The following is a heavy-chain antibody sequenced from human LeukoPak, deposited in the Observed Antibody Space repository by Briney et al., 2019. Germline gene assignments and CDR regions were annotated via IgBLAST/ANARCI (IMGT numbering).Heavy chain of an antibody. D-gene: IGHD1-14*01. CDR1: GIPFSDYY. CDR2: ISASSSYT. Sequence: GGSLRLSCVVSGIPFSDYYMNWIRQTPGKGLEWISYISASSSYTDYADSVKGRFTISRDNAQNALFLQMNRLRVEDTAVYYCAKGPHIRTMWLFDSWGQGSLVTVSS. J-gene: IGHJ4*02. CDR3: AKGPHIRTMWLFDS. V-gene: IGHV3-11*05.